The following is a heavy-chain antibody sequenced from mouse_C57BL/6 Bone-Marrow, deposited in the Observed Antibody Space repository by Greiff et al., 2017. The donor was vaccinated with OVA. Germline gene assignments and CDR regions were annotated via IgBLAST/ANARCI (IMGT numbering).Heavy chain of an antibody. CDR3: ASYYLLDY. CDR1: FFSLTSYG. V-gene: IGHV2-4*01. CDR2: IWSGGST. D-gene: IGHD2-3*01. Sequence: PFLFPPSPLLSLPFTLSFFSLTSYGVHWVRQPPGKGLEWLGVIWSGGSTDYNAAFISRLSISKDNSKRQVFFKMNSLQADDAAICDSASYYLLDYWGQGTTLTVSS. J-gene: IGHJ2*01.